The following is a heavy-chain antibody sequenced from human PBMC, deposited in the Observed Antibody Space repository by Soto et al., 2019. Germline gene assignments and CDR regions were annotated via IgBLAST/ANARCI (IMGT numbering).Heavy chain of an antibody. CDR1: GFTFTSSA. CDR3: AAALEGANRVSDY. V-gene: IGHV1-58*01. D-gene: IGHD1-26*01. Sequence: GASVKVSCKASGFTFTSSAVQWVRQARGQRLEWIGWIVVGSGNTNYAQKFQERVTITRDMSTSTAYMELSSLRSEDTAVYYCAAALEGANRVSDYWGQGTLVTVSS. CDR2: IVVGSGNT. J-gene: IGHJ4*02.